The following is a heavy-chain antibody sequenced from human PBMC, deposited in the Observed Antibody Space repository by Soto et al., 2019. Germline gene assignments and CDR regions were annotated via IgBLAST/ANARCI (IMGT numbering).Heavy chain of an antibody. CDR3: ARDLLAGMDV. J-gene: IGHJ6*02. V-gene: IGHV3-48*01. CDR1: GFTFSSYS. CDR2: ISSSTAI. Sequence: EVQLVESGGGLVHPGGSLRLSCEASGFTFSSYSMNWVRQAPGKGLQWLSYISSSTAIYYADSVKGRFTISRDNAKNSLYLQMNSLRAEDTAVYYCARDLLAGMDVWGQGTTVTVSS.